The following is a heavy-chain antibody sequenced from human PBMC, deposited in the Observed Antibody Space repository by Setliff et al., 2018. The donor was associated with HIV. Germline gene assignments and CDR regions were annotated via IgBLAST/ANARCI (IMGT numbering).Heavy chain of an antibody. D-gene: IGHD3-3*01. CDR2: IKQDGSEK. CDR1: GFTFSSYW. J-gene: IGHJ5*02. CDR3: VRVVTIFSTGPHFDP. V-gene: IGHV3-7*01. Sequence: GGSLRLSCAASGFTFSSYWMNWVRQAPGKGLEWVANIKQDGSEKYYVDSVKGRFTISRDNAKNSLYLQMNSLRAEDTAVYYCVRVVTIFSTGPHFDPWGQGTLVTVSS.